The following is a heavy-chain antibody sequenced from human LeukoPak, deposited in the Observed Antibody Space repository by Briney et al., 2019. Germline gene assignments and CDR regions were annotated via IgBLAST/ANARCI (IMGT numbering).Heavy chain of an antibody. Sequence: PSETLSLTCAVYGGSFSGYYWSWIRQPPGKGLEWIGEINHSGSTNYNPSLKSRVTISVDTSKNQFSLKLSSVTAADTAVYYCARGNYVWGSYRFSYWGQGTLVTVFS. J-gene: IGHJ4*02. CDR3: ARGNYVWGSYRFSY. CDR2: INHSGST. CDR1: GGSFSGYY. V-gene: IGHV4-34*01. D-gene: IGHD3-16*02.